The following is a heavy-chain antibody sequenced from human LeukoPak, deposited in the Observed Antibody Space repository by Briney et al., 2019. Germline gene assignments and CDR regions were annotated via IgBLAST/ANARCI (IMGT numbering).Heavy chain of an antibody. V-gene: IGHV3-33*06. CDR2: IWYVGSNK. D-gene: IGHD6-6*01. CDR3: AKESSSSFDP. CDR1: GFTFSTYW. Sequence: GGSLRLSCAASGFTFSTYWMTWVRQAPGKGLEWVAVIWYVGSNKYYADSVKGRFTISRDNSKNTLYLQMSSLRAEDTAVYYCAKESSSSFDPWGQGTLVTVSS. J-gene: IGHJ5*02.